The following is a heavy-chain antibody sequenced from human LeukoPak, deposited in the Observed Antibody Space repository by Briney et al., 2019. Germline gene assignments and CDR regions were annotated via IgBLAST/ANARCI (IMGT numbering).Heavy chain of an antibody. J-gene: IGHJ4*02. D-gene: IGHD3-3*01. CDR1: GFTFSSYG. Sequence: QTGRSLRLSCAASGFTFSSYGMHWVRQAPGKGLEWVAVIWYDGSNKYYADSVKGRFTISRDNSKNTLYLQMNSLRAEDTAVYYCARALWSGYSTDYWGQGTLVTVSS. CDR2: IWYDGSNK. V-gene: IGHV3-33*01. CDR3: ARALWSGYSTDY.